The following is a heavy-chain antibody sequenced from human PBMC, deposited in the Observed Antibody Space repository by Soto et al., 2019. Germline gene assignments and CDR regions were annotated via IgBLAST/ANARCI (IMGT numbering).Heavy chain of an antibody. J-gene: IGHJ6*02. Sequence: GGSLRLSCVASGFIFSDFAMSWVRQTPGKGLEWVATISRSGDRTYYADSVRGRLIVSRDNSKDTLLLQLNSLRADDAALYYCARPFPDKTYYYSGMDVWGQGTTVTVSS. CDR2: ISRSGDRT. CDR3: ARPFPDKTYYYSGMDV. V-gene: IGHV3-23*01. CDR1: GFIFSDFA. D-gene: IGHD2-21*01.